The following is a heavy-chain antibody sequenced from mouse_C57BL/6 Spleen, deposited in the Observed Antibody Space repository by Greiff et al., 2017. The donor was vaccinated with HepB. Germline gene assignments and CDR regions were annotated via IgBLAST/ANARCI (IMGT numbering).Heavy chain of an antibody. CDR1: GYTFTSYW. CDR3: ARRGYAASWFAY. J-gene: IGHJ3*01. V-gene: IGHV1-61*01. CDR2: IYPSDSET. Sequence: VQLQQSGAELVRPGSSVKLSCKASGYTFTSYWMDWVKQRPGQGLEWIGNIYPSDSETHYNQKFKDKATLTVDKSSSTAYMQLSSLTSEDSAVYYCARRGYAASWFAYWGQGTLVTVSA. D-gene: IGHD2-2*01.